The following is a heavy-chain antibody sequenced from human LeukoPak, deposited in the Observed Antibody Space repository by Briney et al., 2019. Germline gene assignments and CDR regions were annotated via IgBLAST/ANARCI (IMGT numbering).Heavy chain of an antibody. CDR2: ITPIFGTA. CDR3: ASLMMVLEMATAMEAFDI. J-gene: IGHJ3*02. CDR1: GGTFSSYA. D-gene: IGHD5-24*01. V-gene: IGHV1-69*05. Sequence: SVKVSCKASGGTFSSYAISWVRQAPGQGLEWMGRITPIFGTANYAQKFQGRVTITTDESTSTAYMELSSLRSEDTAVYYCASLMMVLEMATAMEAFDIWGQGTMVTVSS.